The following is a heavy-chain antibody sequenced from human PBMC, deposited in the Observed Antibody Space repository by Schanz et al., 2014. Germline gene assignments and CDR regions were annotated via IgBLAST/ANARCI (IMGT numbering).Heavy chain of an antibody. CDR1: GFIFSDYS. CDR2: IDSSSKYI. J-gene: IGHJ4*02. V-gene: IGHV3-21*02. CDR3: ARDDSPSTKPFDS. D-gene: IGHD2-21*01. Sequence: QLVESGGGLVKPGGSLRLSCAASGFIFSDYSMNWVRQAPGKGLEWVSTIDSSSKYIYYADSVRGRFTISRDNAKNSLYLQMSSLRAEDTAVYYCARDDSPSTKPFDSWGQGTLVSVSS.